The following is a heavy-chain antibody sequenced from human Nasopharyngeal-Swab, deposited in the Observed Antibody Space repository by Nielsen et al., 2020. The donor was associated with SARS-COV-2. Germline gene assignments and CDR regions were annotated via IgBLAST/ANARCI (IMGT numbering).Heavy chain of an antibody. V-gene: IGHV5-51*01. J-gene: IGHJ3*02. CDR2: IYPGDSDT. Sequence: GESLKISCKGSGYSFTSYWIGWVRQMPGKGLEWMGNIYPGDSDTRYSPFFQGQVTIPADKSISTAYLQWSSLKASDTAMYYCARRTTVTHHDAFDIWGQGTMVTVPS. D-gene: IGHD4-17*01. CDR3: ARRTTVTHHDAFDI. CDR1: GYSFTSYW.